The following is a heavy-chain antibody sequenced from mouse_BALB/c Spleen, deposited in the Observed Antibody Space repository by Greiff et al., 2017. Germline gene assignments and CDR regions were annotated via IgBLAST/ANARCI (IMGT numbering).Heavy chain of an antibody. CDR3: ARNQGDYYGSSYDAMDY. CDR1: GFSLTSYG. CDR2: IWSGGST. Sequence: QVQLQQSGPGLVQPSQSLSITCTVSGFSLTSYGVHWVRQSPGKGLEWLGVIWSGGSTDYNAAFISRLSISKDNSKSQVFFKMNSLQANDTAIYYCARNQGDYYGSSYDAMDYWGQGTSVTVSS. J-gene: IGHJ4*01. V-gene: IGHV2-2*02. D-gene: IGHD1-1*01.